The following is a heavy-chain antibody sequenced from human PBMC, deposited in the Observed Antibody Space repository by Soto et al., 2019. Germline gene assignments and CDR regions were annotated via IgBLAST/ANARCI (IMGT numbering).Heavy chain of an antibody. Sequence: SVKVSCKASGGTFSSYAISWVRQAPGQGLEWMGGIIPIFGTANYAQKFQGRVTITADESTSTAYMELSSLRSEDTAVYYCAREYSSSSGLFDYWGQGTLVTVSS. CDR3: AREYSSSSGLFDY. D-gene: IGHD6-6*01. V-gene: IGHV1-69*13. CDR2: IIPIFGTA. J-gene: IGHJ4*02. CDR1: GGTFSSYA.